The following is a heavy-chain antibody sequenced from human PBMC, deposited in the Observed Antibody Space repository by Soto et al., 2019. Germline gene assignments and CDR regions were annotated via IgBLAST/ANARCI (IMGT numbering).Heavy chain of an antibody. D-gene: IGHD5-12*01. CDR2: IYWNDDA. CDR1: GFSLSTHEVG. J-gene: IGHJ4*02. V-gene: IGHV2-5*01. CDR3: VHDGKLGYTGYDRFDY. Sequence: SGPTLVNPTHTLTLTCSFSGFSLSTHEVGVVWIRQPPGKALEWLALIYWNDDARYSPSLKNRLTITKDTSKNQVVLTTTNMDPVDTATYYCVHDGKLGYTGYDRFDYWGQGILVTVSS.